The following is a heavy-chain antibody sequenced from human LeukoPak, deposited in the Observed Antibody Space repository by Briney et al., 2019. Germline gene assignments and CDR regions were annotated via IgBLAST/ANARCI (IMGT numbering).Heavy chain of an antibody. CDR1: GFTFSSYA. CDR3: ARSNVVVPAAD. CDR2: ISYDGSNK. V-gene: IGHV3-30-3*01. Sequence: GGSLRLSCAASGFTFSSYAMHWVRQAPGKGLEWVAVISYDGSNKYYADSVKGRFTISRDNSKNTLYLQMNSLRAEDTAVYYCARSNVVVPAADWGQGTLVTVSS. D-gene: IGHD2-2*01. J-gene: IGHJ4*02.